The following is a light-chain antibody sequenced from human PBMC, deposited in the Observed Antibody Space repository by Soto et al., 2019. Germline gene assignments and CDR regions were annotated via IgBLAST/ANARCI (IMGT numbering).Light chain of an antibody. V-gene: IGKV1-5*03. J-gene: IGKJ1*01. CDR3: QHYNSYSEA. Sequence: DIQITQSPSTLSGSVGDRVTITCRASQTISSWLAWYQQKPGKAPKLLIYKASTLKSGVPSRFGGSGSGTEFTLTISSXQPDDFATYYCQHYNSYSEAFGQGTKVDIK. CDR1: QTISSW. CDR2: KAS.